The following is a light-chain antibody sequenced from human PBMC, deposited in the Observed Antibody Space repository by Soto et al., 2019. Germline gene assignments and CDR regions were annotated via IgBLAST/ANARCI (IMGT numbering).Light chain of an antibody. CDR1: TSDVGGYNQ. Sequence: QSALIQPASVSGSPGQSITISCTGTTSDVGGYNQVSWFQQHPGKVPKLMIYDVNNRPSGGSNRFSGSKSANTASLTISGLQAEDEADYYCSSYTSTNTLVFGGGTKLTVL. V-gene: IGLV2-14*01. CDR3: SSYTSTNTLV. J-gene: IGLJ2*01. CDR2: DVN.